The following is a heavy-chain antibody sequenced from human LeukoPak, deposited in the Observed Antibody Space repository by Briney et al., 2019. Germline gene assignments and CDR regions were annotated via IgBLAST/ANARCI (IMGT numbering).Heavy chain of an antibody. CDR3: AISTVIAPEFDS. D-gene: IGHD2-21*01. CDR1: GGSISSFY. Sequence: PSETLSLTCTVSGGSISSFYWNWIRQSPGKALEWIVHIHYTGNTNYNPSLKSRVTISVDTSKNQFSLYLSSVTAADTAVYYCAISTVIAPEFDSWGQGTLVTVSS. V-gene: IGHV4-59*01. CDR2: IHYTGNT. J-gene: IGHJ4*02.